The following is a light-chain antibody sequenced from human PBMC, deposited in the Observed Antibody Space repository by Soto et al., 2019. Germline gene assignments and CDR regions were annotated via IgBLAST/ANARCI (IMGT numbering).Light chain of an antibody. J-gene: IGLJ3*02. Sequence: SYELTQPPSGSVAPGQTAKITCGGENIGVKSVNWYLQKPGQAPVLVVYDDSDRPSGIPERFSGSNSNDGATLTISRVEAGDEADYYCQVWDTYVDHGVFGGGTKLTVL. CDR1: NIGVKS. V-gene: IGLV3-21*02. CDR2: DDS. CDR3: QVWDTYVDHGV.